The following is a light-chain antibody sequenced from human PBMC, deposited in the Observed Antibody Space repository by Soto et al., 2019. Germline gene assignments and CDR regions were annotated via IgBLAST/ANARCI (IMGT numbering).Light chain of an antibody. Sequence: EIVLTQSPGTLSLSPGERATLFCRASQSVISSYLAWYQQKPGQPPSLLIYGASSRASGIPNRFSGSGSGTDFILTISRLEPEDFAVYYCQQYGSSPLTFGGGTKVDIK. J-gene: IGKJ4*01. CDR3: QQYGSSPLT. V-gene: IGKV3-20*01. CDR2: GAS. CDR1: QSVISSY.